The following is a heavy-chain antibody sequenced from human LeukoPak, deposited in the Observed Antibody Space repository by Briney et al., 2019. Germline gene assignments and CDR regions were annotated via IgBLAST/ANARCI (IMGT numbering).Heavy chain of an antibody. CDR1: GGSFSGYY. V-gene: IGHV4-34*01. D-gene: IGHD4-17*01. J-gene: IGHJ4*02. CDR2: INHGGST. Sequence: SETLSLTCAVYGGSFSGYYWSWIRQPPGKGLEWIGEINHGGSTNYNPSLKSRVTISVDTSKNQFSLKLSSVTAADTAVYYCARNYGDCDFDCWGQGTLVTVSS. CDR3: ARNYGDCDFDC.